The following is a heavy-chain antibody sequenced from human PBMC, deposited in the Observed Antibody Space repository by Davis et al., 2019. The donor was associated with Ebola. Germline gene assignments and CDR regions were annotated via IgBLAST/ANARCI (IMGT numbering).Heavy chain of an antibody. V-gene: IGHV4-39*01. CDR3: ATALYYAFWSGYYGWFDP. J-gene: IGHJ5*02. CDR1: GGSISSSSYY. CDR2: IYYSGST. D-gene: IGHD3-3*01. Sequence: PSETLSLTCTVSGGSISSSSYYWGWIRQPPGKGLEWIGSIYYSGSTYYNPSLKSRVTISLDTSKNQFSLKLSSVTAADTAVYYCATALYYAFWSGYYGWFDPWGQGTLVTVSS.